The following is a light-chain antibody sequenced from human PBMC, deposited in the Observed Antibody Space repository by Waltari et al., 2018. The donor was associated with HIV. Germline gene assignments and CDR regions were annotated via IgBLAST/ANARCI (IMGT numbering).Light chain of an antibody. CDR2: EVS. V-gene: IGLV2-23*02. Sequence: QSALTQPASVSGSPGQSITISCTGTSSDVGRYYLFSWYQQHPGKAPKLMIYEVSKRPSGVSNRFSGSKSGNTASLTISGLQAEDEADYYCCSYAGSSTFVVFGGGTKLTVL. CDR3: CSYAGSSTFVV. CDR1: SSDVGRYYL. J-gene: IGLJ2*01.